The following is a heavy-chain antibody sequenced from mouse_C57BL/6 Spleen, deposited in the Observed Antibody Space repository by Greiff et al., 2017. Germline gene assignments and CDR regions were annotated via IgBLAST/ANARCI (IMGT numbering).Heavy chain of an antibody. CDR3: ARDHGNYYGSSYGYFDV. V-gene: IGHV5-4*01. D-gene: IGHD1-1*01. CDR1: GFTFSSYA. J-gene: IGHJ1*03. CDR2: ISDGGSYT. Sequence: EVQVVESGGGLVKPGGSLKLSCAASGFTFSSYAMSWVRQTPEKRLEWVATISDGGSYTYYPDNVKGRFTISRDNAKNNLYLQMSHLKSEDTAMYYCARDHGNYYGSSYGYFDVWGTGTTVTVSS.